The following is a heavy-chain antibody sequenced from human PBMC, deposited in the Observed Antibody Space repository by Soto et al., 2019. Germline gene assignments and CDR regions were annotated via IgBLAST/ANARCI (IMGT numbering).Heavy chain of an antibody. CDR2: INPSGGST. CDR1: GYTFTSYY. Sequence: QVQLVQSGAEVKKPGASVKVSCKASGYTFTSYYMHWVRQAPGQGLEWMGIINPSGGSTSYAQKSQGRVTMTRDTSTSTVYMELSSLRSEDTAVYYCARDRLYCSGGSCYSFSVSYYYYMDVWGKGTTVTVSS. J-gene: IGHJ6*03. D-gene: IGHD2-15*01. V-gene: IGHV1-46*03. CDR3: ARDRLYCSGGSCYSFSVSYYYYMDV.